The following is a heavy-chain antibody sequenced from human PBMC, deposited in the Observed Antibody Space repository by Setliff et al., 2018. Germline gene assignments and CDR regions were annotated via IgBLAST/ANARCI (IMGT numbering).Heavy chain of an antibody. Sequence: PSETLSLTCSVYGESFSNNYWSWIRQSPGKGLEWIGESDHGGNTTIHPSLKSRLTMSVDTSKNQFSLKLSSVTAADTAVYYCARDNTIVGATDYWGQGTLVT. CDR3: ARDNTIVGATDY. D-gene: IGHD1-26*01. V-gene: IGHV4-34*01. CDR2: SDHGGNT. CDR1: GESFSNNY. J-gene: IGHJ4*02.